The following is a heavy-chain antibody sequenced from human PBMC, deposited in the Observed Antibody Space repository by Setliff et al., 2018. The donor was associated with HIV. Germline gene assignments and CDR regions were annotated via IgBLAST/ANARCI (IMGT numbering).Heavy chain of an antibody. J-gene: IGHJ4*02. V-gene: IGHV3-74*01. CDR2: IDSDESTT. D-gene: IGHD5-12*01. CDR1: GFNFRSYS. Sequence: GGSLRLSCLGSGFNFRSYSMHWVRQAPGKGLVWVARIDSDESTTISADSVKGRFTISRDNAKNTLFLQMNSLRAEDTGVYYCHSGYDTEEQSYFDYWGQGTLVTVSS. CDR3: HSGYDTEEQSYFDY.